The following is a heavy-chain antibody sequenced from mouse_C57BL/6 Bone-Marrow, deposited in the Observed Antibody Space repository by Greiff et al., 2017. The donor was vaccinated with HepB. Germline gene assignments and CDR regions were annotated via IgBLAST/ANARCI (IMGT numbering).Heavy chain of an antibody. D-gene: IGHD4-1*01. CDR2: IDPENGDT. Sequence: EVQLQQSGAELVRPGASVKLSCTASGFNIKDDYMHWVKQRPEQGLEWIGWIDPENGDTEYASKFQGKATITADTSSNTAYLQLSSLTSEDTALYYCTTTGTPPLFAYWGQGTLVTVSA. CDR1: GFNIKDDY. V-gene: IGHV14-4*01. CDR3: TTTGTPPLFAY. J-gene: IGHJ3*01.